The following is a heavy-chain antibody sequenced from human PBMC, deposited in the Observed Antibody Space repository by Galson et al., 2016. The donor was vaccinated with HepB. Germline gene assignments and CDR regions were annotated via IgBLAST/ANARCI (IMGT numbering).Heavy chain of an antibody. J-gene: IGHJ6*02. CDR2: IYYTGST. V-gene: IGHV4-39*01. CDR3: ARYLSGSYYYPMDV. D-gene: IGHD5-12*01. Sequence: ETLSLTCTVSGASISSSSYYWGWIRQPPGRGPDWIATIYYTGSTHYSPSLQSRVTISADSSRNQFSLRLSAVTAADTAVYYCARYLSGSYYYPMDVWGQGTTVTISS. CDR1: GASISSSSYY.